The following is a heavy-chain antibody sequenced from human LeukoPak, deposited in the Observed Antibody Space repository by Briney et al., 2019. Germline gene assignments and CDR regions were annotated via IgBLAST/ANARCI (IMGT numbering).Heavy chain of an antibody. D-gene: IGHD5-12*01. V-gene: IGHV5-51*01. Sequence: GESLKISCKVSGYIFTTYWIGWVRQMPGKGLEWMGIIYPGDSDTTYSPSFQGQVTISADKSISTAYLQWSSLKASDTAMYYCARDRYSGYDYARGPFDYWGQGTLVTVSS. CDR2: IYPGDSDT. J-gene: IGHJ4*02. CDR1: GYIFTTYW. CDR3: ARDRYSGYDYARGPFDY.